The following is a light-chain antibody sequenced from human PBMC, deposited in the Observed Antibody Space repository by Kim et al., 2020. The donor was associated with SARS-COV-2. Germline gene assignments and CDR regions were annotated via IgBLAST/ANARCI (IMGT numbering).Light chain of an antibody. CDR2: DAS. V-gene: IGKV3-11*01. CDR3: QRSSWPIT. CDR1: QSVGDF. Sequence: SLSPGEGATLSCGASQSVGDFLDWYQQRPGQAPRLLIYDASRRATGIPTRFSGSGSGTDFTLTVSTLESEDFALYYCQRSSWPITFGQGTRLEIK. J-gene: IGKJ5*01.